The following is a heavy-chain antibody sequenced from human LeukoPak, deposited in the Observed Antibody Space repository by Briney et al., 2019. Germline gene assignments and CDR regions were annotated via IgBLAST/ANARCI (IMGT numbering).Heavy chain of an antibody. CDR1: GFTVSSNY. Sequence: PGGSLRLSCAASGFTVSSNYMSWVRQAPGKGLEWVSVIYSGGSTYYADSVKGRFTISRHNSKNTLYLQMNSLRAEDTAVYYCARASYIKRWYGMDVWGQGTTVTVSS. D-gene: IGHD5-18*01. CDR3: ARASYIKRWYGMDV. CDR2: IYSGGST. J-gene: IGHJ6*02. V-gene: IGHV3-53*04.